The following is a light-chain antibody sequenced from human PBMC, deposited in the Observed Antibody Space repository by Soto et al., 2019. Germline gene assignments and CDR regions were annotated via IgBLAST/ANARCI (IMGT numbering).Light chain of an antibody. CDR2: GAS. CDR3: QQYGSPLWT. Sequence: EVVLTQSPGTLSLSPGERATLSCRASQSVRSTYLAWYQQKPGQAPRLLIYGASRRATGIPDRFSGSGSGTDFTLTISRLDPEDFAVYYCQQYGSPLWTFGQGTKVEIK. V-gene: IGKV3-20*01. J-gene: IGKJ1*01. CDR1: QSVRSTY.